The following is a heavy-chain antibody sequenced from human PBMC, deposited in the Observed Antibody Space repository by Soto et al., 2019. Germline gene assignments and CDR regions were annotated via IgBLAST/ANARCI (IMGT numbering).Heavy chain of an antibody. D-gene: IGHD2-8*02. J-gene: IGHJ4*02. CDR3: ASFLVGATARNDFDS. CDR1: GGSIRSNDYF. V-gene: IGHV4-39*01. Sequence: LQLQESGPGVVKPSETLSLACSVSGGSIRSNDYFWGWVRQPPGKGLEWIASIYSNGGTYDSPSLKSRATVSIDTSKNQFFLTVWSVTAADTAVYYCASFLVGATARNDFDSWGQGTLVTISS. CDR2: IYSNGGT.